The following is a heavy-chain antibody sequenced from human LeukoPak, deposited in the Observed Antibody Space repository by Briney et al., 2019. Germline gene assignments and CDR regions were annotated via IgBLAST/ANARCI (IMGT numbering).Heavy chain of an antibody. CDR2: INPNSGGT. D-gene: IGHD2-15*01. CDR3: ARPYCSGGSCYINWFDP. CDR1: GYTFTGYY. Sequence: ASVKVSCKASGYTFTGYYMHWVRQAPGQGLEWMGWINPNSGGTNYAQKFQGRVTMTRDTSISTAYMELSRLRSDDTAAYYCARPYCSGGSCYINWFDPWGQGTLVTVSS. V-gene: IGHV1-2*02. J-gene: IGHJ5*02.